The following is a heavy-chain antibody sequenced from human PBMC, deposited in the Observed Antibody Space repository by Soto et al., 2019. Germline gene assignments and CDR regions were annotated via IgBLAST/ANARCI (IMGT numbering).Heavy chain of an antibody. V-gene: IGHV4-39*01. D-gene: IGHD6-19*01. Sequence: SETLSLTCTVSGGSISSSSYYWGWIRQPPGKGLEWIGSIYYSGSTYYNPSLKSRVTISVDTSKNQFSLKLSSVTAADTAVYYCARLVRSVAGRYNWFDPWGQGTLVTVSS. CDR1: GGSISSSSYY. CDR2: IYYSGST. CDR3: ARLVRSVAGRYNWFDP. J-gene: IGHJ5*02.